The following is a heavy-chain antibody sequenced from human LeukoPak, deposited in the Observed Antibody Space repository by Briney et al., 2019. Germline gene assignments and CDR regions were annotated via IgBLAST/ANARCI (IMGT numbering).Heavy chain of an antibody. CDR2: ISHSGST. D-gene: IGHD3-9*01. CDR1: GGSCSGYY. Sequence: PSETLSLTCAVYGGSCSGYYWSWIRQPPGKGLEWIGEISHSGSTNYNPSLKSRVTISVDTSKNQFSLKLSSVTAADTAVYYCATVLYDILTGPNDAFDIWGQGTMVTVSS. V-gene: IGHV4-34*01. CDR3: ATVLYDILTGPNDAFDI. J-gene: IGHJ3*02.